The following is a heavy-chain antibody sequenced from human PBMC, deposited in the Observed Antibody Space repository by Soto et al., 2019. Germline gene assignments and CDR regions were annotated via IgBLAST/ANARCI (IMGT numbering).Heavy chain of an antibody. D-gene: IGHD5-18*01. CDR2: IRSKANSYAT. J-gene: IGHJ4*02. CDR3: TRPGGYSYGFGL. CDR1: GFTFSGSA. Sequence: SLRLSCAASGFTFSGSAMHWVRQASGKGLEWVGRIRSKANSYATAYAASVKGRFTISRDDSKNTAYLQMNSLKTEDTAVYYCTRPGGYSYGFGLWGQGTLVTVSS. V-gene: IGHV3-73*01.